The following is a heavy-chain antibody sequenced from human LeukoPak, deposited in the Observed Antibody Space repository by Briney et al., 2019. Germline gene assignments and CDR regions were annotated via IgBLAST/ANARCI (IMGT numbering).Heavy chain of an antibody. J-gene: IGHJ4*02. CDR1: GRPFRGYY. D-gene: IGHD3-16*01. CDR3: ARGVIWGSPDY. Sequence: SETLSLTCAVYGRPFRGYYWSGLRQPPGKGREWIGEINHSGSTNYNPSLKSRVTISVDTSKNQFSLKLSSVTAADTAVYYFARGVIWGSPDYWGQGTLVTVSS. V-gene: IGHV4-34*01. CDR2: INHSGST.